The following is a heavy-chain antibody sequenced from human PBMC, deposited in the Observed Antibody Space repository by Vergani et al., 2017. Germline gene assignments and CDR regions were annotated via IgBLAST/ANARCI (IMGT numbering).Heavy chain of an antibody. Sequence: QVQLQESGPGLVKPSQTLSLTCTVSGGSISSGSYYWSWIRQPAGKGLEWIGRIYTSGSTNYNPSLKSRVTISVDTSKNQFSLKLSSVTAADTAVYYCARFGDSSGYYSGDAFDIWGQGTMVTVSS. J-gene: IGHJ3*02. CDR1: GGSISSGSYY. CDR3: ARFGDSSGYYSGDAFDI. D-gene: IGHD3-22*01. V-gene: IGHV4-61*02. CDR2: IYTSGST.